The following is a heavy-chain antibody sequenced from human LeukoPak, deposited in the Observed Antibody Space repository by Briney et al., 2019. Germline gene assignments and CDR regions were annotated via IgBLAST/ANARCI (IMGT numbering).Heavy chain of an antibody. Sequence: GASVKVSSKASGGTFSSYAISWVRQAPGQGLEWMGGIIPIFGTANYAQKFQGRVTITADKSTSTAYMELSSLRSEDTAVYYCASSSTYYYYMDVWGKGTTVTVSS. V-gene: IGHV1-69*06. J-gene: IGHJ6*03. CDR1: GGTFSSYA. CDR2: IIPIFGTA. D-gene: IGHD6-6*01. CDR3: ASSSTYYYYMDV.